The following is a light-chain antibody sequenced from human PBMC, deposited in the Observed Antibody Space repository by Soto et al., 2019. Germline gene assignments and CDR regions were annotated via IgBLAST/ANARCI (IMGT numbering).Light chain of an antibody. Sequence: EKVLAQSPGTLSSTPGDRATLSCRASQSVSSSYLAWYQQKPGQAPRLLIYGASRRATGIPDRFSGSGSGTDFTLTISRLEPEDFAVYYCQQYGRTFGQGTKLEIK. CDR3: QQYGRT. CDR1: QSVSSSY. V-gene: IGKV3-20*01. CDR2: GAS. J-gene: IGKJ2*01.